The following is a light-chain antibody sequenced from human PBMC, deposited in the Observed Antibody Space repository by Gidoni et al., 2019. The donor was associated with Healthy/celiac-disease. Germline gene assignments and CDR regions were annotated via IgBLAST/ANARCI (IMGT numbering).Light chain of an antibody. CDR1: QSVLYSSNNKNY. CDR2: CAS. CDR3: QQYYSSWT. J-gene: IGKJ1*01. V-gene: IGKV4-1*01. Sequence: DIVMTQSPDALAVSLGERATINCKSSQSVLYSSNNKNYLAWYQQKPGQPPKLLIYCASYRESGVPDRFSGSGSGTDFTLTIISLQAEDVAVYYCQQYYSSWTFGQGTKVEIK.